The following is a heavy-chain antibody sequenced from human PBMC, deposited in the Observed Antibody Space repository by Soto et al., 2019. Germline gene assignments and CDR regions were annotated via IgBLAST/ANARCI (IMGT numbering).Heavy chain of an antibody. V-gene: IGHV5-10-1*01. CDR2: IDPSDSYT. CDR1: GYSFTSYW. CDR3: ARQAAAGKYYYDMDV. D-gene: IGHD6-13*01. Sequence: GESLKISCKGSGYSFTSYWISWVRQMPGKGLEWMGRIDPSDSYTNYSPSFQGHVTISADKSINTTYLQWSSLKASDTAIYYCARQAAAGKYYYDMDVWGQGTTVTVSS. J-gene: IGHJ6*02.